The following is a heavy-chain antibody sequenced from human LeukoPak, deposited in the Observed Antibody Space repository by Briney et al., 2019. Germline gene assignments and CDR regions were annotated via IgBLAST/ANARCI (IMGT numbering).Heavy chain of an antibody. CDR3: ARGEYSYGDMGI. CDR2: MNPNSGNT. J-gene: IGHJ4*02. CDR1: GYTFTSYD. D-gene: IGHD5-18*01. V-gene: IGHV1-8*03. Sequence: ASVKVSCKASGYTFTSYDINWVRQATGQGLEWMGWMNPNSGNTGYAQKFQGRVTITRNTSISTAYMELSSLRSEDTAVYYCARGEYSYGDMGIWGQGTLVTVSS.